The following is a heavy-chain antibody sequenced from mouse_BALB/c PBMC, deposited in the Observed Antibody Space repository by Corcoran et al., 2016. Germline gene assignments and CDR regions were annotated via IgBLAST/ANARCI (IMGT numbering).Heavy chain of an antibody. Sequence: LVKTGASVKISCKASGYSFTGYYMHWVKQSHGKSLEWIGYISCYNGATSYNQKFKGKATFTVDTSSSTAYMQFNSLTSEDSAVYYCARGQGNGLYAMDYWGQGTSVTVSS. D-gene: IGHD1-1*01. V-gene: IGHV1S34*01. CDR3: ARGQGNGLYAMDY. CDR1: GYSFTGYY. CDR2: ISCYNGAT. J-gene: IGHJ4*01.